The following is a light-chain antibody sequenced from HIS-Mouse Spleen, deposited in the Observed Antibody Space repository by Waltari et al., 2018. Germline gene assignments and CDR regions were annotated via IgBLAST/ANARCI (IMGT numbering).Light chain of an antibody. CDR1: QSVLYSSNNKNY. J-gene: IGKJ2*01. V-gene: IGKV4-1*01. CDR2: WAS. Sequence: DIVMTQSPDSLALSLGERATINRKPSQSVLYSSNNKNYLAWYQQKPGQPPKLLIYWASTRESGVPDRFSGSGSGTDFTLTISSLQAEDVAVYYCQQYYSTPYTFGQGTKLEIK. CDR3: QQYYSTPYT.